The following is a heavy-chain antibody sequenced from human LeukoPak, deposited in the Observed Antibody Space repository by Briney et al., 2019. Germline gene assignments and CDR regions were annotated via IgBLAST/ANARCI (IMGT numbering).Heavy chain of an antibody. Sequence: PGGSLRLSCVASGFAFSTYAMHWVRQAPGKGLEYVSGINNNGSNTNYADSVEGRFTISRDNSKNTLYLLMGSLRPEDMAVYYCARVSGYSYGQWGQGTLVTVSS. CDR1: GFAFSTYA. V-gene: IGHV3-64*02. CDR3: ARVSGYSYGQ. J-gene: IGHJ4*02. D-gene: IGHD5-18*01. CDR2: INNNGSNT.